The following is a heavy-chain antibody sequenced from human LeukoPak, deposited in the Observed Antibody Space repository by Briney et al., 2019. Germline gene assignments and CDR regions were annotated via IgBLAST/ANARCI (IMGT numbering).Heavy chain of an antibody. CDR3: AREASVAGTSAFDY. Sequence: GGSLRLSCAASGFTFSSYAMHWVRQAPGQGLEWVAVISYDGSNKYYADSVEGRFTFSRDNSKNTLYLQMNSLRAEDTAVYYCAREASVAGTSAFDYWGQGTLVTVSS. D-gene: IGHD6-19*01. V-gene: IGHV3-30*04. J-gene: IGHJ4*02. CDR1: GFTFSSYA. CDR2: ISYDGSNK.